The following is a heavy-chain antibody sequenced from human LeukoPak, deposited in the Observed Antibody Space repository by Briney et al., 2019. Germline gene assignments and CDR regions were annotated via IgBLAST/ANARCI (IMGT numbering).Heavy chain of an antibody. CDR3: AKSTVETSNGGYFRH. V-gene: IGHV4-31*03. Sequence: SETLSLTCTVSGDSISSGGYYWSWIRQHPGKGLEWIGFIYFSGSTFYSPSLKSRVTISVDTPKNQFSLKLSSVTAADTAVYSCAKSTVETSNGGYFRHWGQGILVTVSS. J-gene: IGHJ1*01. CDR2: IYFSGST. D-gene: IGHD4-23*01. CDR1: GDSISSGGYY.